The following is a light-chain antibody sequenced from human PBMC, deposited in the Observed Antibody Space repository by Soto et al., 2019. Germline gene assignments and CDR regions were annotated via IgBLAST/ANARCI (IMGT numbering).Light chain of an antibody. CDR1: QSVSSSY. V-gene: IGKV3-20*01. Sequence: EIVLTQSPGTLSLSPGERATLSCRASQSVSSSYLAWYQQKPGQAPRLLIYGASSRATGIPDRFSGSGSGTDFTLTISRLEPEDFAVYYCQQYGSSRWTFGQGTKGE. CDR2: GAS. J-gene: IGKJ1*01. CDR3: QQYGSSRWT.